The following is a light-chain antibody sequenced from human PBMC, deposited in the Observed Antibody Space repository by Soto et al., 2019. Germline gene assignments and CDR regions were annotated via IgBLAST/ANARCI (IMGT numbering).Light chain of an antibody. V-gene: IGKV1-39*01. CDR1: QSISSY. J-gene: IGKJ1*01. Sequence: DIQMTQSPSSQSASVGDRVTITCRASQSISSYLNWYQQKQGKAPKLLIYAASSLQSGVPSRFSGSGSGTDFTLTISSLQPEDFATYYCQQTYSTPKAFGQGTKVEIK. CDR2: AAS. CDR3: QQTYSTPKA.